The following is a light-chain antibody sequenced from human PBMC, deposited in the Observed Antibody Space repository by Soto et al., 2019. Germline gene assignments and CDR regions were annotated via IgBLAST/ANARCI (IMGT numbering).Light chain of an antibody. J-gene: IGLJ3*02. CDR2: EVS. CDR1: SSDIGNYNY. CDR3: SSFTNSHTLV. V-gene: IGLV2-14*01. Sequence: QSALTQPASVSGSPGQSIAISCTGTSSDIGNYNYVSWYQQHPGKAPKLIIYEVSNRPSGVSNRFSGSKSGNTASLTISGLQADDEADYYCSSFTNSHTLVFGGGTKLTVL.